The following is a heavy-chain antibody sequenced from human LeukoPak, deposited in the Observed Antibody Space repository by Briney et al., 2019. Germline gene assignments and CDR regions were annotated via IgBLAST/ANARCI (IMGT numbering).Heavy chain of an antibody. J-gene: IGHJ5*02. CDR2: VSSDGRNK. Sequence: GGSLRLSCAASGVTFSSYAMHWVRQAPGKGLEWVATVSSDGRNKYYADSVKGRLTISRDNSKNTLYLQMNSLRGEDTAVYYCARGGAGVQLERSNWFDPWGQGTLITVSS. V-gene: IGHV3-30*04. CDR1: GVTFSSYA. CDR3: ARGGAGVQLERSNWFDP. D-gene: IGHD1-1*01.